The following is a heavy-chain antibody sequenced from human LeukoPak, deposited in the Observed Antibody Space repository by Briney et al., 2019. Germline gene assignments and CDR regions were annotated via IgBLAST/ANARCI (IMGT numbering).Heavy chain of an antibody. Sequence: WRSPSLSCAASGFTFSTYALHWVRQAPGKGLEWVAVISYDGSYTNYADSVKGRLTISRDNSKSTLYLQMNSLRVEDTAVYYCAKALFSHGSGSSSWVFDYWGQGTMVTVSS. CDR2: ISYDGSYT. CDR1: GFTFSTYA. V-gene: IGHV3-30*18. CDR3: AKALFSHGSGSSSWVFDY. J-gene: IGHJ4*02. D-gene: IGHD3-10*01.